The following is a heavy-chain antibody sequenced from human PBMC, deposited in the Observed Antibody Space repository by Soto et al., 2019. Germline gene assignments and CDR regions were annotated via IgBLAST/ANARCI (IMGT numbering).Heavy chain of an antibody. Sequence: QVQLVESGGGVVQPGTSLRLSCAASGFTFSSYGMHWVRQAPGKGLEWVAIISYDGSDKYYADSVRGRFTIARDNSKNTLYLQRNSLRAEDTAVYFCAKEAAYYVWGDAFDTWGQGTMVTVSS. CDR2: ISYDGSDK. D-gene: IGHD3-10*02. CDR1: GFTFSSYG. J-gene: IGHJ3*02. CDR3: AKEAAYYVWGDAFDT. V-gene: IGHV3-30*18.